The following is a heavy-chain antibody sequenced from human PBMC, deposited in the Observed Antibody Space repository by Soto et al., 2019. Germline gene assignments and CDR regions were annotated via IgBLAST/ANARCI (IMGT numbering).Heavy chain of an antibody. CDR2: IYWDDDK. CDR1: GFSLSTRGVG. J-gene: IGHJ4*02. D-gene: IGHD6-6*01. V-gene: IGHV2-5*02. Sequence: QMTLKESGPTLVQPTKTLTLNCTFSGFSLSTRGVGVGWIRQPPGKALEWLALIYWDDDKRYSPSLNSRLTITKDTSKNHVGLTMTNMDPVDTATYYCAHSRPPRLLDYWGQGTLVTVSS. CDR3: AHSRPPRLLDY.